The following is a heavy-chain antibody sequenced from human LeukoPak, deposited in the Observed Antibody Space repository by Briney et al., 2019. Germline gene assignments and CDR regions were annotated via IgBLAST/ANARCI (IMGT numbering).Heavy chain of an antibody. CDR2: IYYSGST. V-gene: IGHV4-59*12. CDR1: GGSISSYY. CDR3: ARDSGDHSSMDV. D-gene: IGHD4-17*01. Sequence: SETLSLTCTVPGGSISSYYWSWIRQPPGKGLEWIAYIYYSGSTNYNPSLKSRVTISVDTSKNQFSLKLSSVTAADTAVYYCARDSGDHSSMDVWGKGTTVTVSS. J-gene: IGHJ6*03.